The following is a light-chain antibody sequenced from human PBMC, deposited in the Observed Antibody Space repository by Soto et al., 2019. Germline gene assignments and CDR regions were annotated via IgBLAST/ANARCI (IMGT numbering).Light chain of an antibody. J-gene: IGLJ2*01. CDR2: EVT. CDR1: SSDVGDYNY. CDR3: SSFTTSGSVL. V-gene: IGLV2-14*01. Sequence: QSALTQPASVSGSPGQSITISCTATSSDVGDYNYVSWYQQHPGKAPKLMIYEVTNRPSGVSDRFSAFKSANTASLIISGLQVEDEADYYCSSFTTSGSVLFGGGTKLTVL.